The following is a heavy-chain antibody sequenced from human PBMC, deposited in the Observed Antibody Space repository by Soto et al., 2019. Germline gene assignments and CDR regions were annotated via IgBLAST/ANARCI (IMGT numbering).Heavy chain of an antibody. D-gene: IGHD6-13*01. CDR2: VYVSGIS. Sequence: SETLSLTCTVSGGSISSCYSSWIRLPAGQGLGGVGRVYVSGISNNNPSLNRRVTMTVDMSKNQFSLTLSSVTAADTAVSSCARDLSSWYPTGFDTWGQGTLVTVSS. J-gene: IGHJ4*02. CDR3: ARDLSSWYPTGFDT. V-gene: IGHV4-4*07. CDR1: GGSISSCY.